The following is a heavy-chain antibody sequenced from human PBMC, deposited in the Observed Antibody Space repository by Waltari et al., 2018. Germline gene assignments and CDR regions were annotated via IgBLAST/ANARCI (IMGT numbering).Heavy chain of an antibody. CDR2: IDYSGST. CDR3: ARHWKRSGYRFDP. J-gene: IGHJ5*02. CDR1: GGSISSRGYY. V-gene: IGHV4-39*01. Sequence: QLRLHESGPGLVTPSETLSLTCTVSGGSISSRGYYWGWIRQSPGKGREWIGSIDYSGSTEYNPTLESRVTISGDTSKNEFSLKLSSVAAADTAVYYCARHWKRSGYRFDPWGQGTLVTVSS. D-gene: IGHD5-12*01.